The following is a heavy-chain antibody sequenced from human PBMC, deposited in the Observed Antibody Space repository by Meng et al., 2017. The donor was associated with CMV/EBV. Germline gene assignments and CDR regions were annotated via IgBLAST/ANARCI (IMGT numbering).Heavy chain of an antibody. V-gene: IGHV1-46*01. CDR1: GYTFTSYY. CDR2: INPSGGST. J-gene: IGHJ4*02. CDR3: AREGEGVVAATPHFDY. Sequence: QVQVVQSWAEVKKPGASVKVSCKASGYTFTSYYMHWVRQAPGQGLEWMGIINPSGGSTSYAQKFQGRVTMTRDTSTSTVYMELSSLRSEDTAVYYCAREGEGVVAATPHFDYWGQGTLVTVSS. D-gene: IGHD2-15*01.